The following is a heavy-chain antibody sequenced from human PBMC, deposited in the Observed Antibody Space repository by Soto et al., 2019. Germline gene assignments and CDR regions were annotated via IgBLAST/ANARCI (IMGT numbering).Heavy chain of an antibody. CDR1: GYTFTSYG. CDR3: ARDRGAYGMDV. CDR2: ISAYNGNT. Sequence: QVQLVQSGAEVKKPGASVKVSCKASGYTFTSYGISWVRQAPGQGLEWMGWISAYNGNTNYAQKLQGRVTMTTDTTTSTAYMELWSLRSDATAVDYWARDRGAYGMDVWGQGTTVTVSS. J-gene: IGHJ6*02. V-gene: IGHV1-18*01.